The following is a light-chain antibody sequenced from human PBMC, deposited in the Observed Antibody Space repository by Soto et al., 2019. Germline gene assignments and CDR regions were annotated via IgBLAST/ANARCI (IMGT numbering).Light chain of an antibody. Sequence: DIQMTQYPSTLSASVGHTVTVTCRASQSVSGWLAWYQQKPGEAPKLLIYDASALPRGVPSRFSGSVSGTKFDLTIASLQPDDFATYFFLQYETFSWTFGPGSKVEI. CDR1: QSVSGW. J-gene: IGKJ1*01. V-gene: IGKV1-5*01. CDR3: LQYETFSWT. CDR2: DAS.